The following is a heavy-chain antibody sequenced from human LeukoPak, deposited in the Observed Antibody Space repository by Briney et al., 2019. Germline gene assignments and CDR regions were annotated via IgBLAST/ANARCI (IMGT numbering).Heavy chain of an antibody. CDR1: GFSFSTYN. J-gene: IGHJ4*02. CDR2: IKSKTDGGTT. V-gene: IGHV3-15*07. D-gene: IGHD2-15*01. CDR3: TTDWYCGGGSCYLSTDY. Sequence: GGSPRLSCAASGFSFSTYNMNWVRQAPGKGLEWVGRIKSKTDGGTTDYAAPVKGRFTISRDDSKNTLYLQMDSLKTEDTAVYYCTTDWYCGGGSCYLSTDYWGQGTLVTVSS.